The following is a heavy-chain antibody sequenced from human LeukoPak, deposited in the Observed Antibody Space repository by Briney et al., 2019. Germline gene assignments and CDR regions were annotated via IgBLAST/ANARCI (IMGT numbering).Heavy chain of an antibody. V-gene: IGHV1-46*01. J-gene: IGHJ6*02. CDR1: GYTFTSYG. CDR2: INPSGGST. CDR3: ARAFLVVPAATKNYYYGMDV. Sequence: ASVKVSCKASGYTFTSYGISWVRQAPGQGLEWMGIINPSGGSTSYAQKFQGRVTMTRDTSTSTVYMELSSLRSEDTAVYYCARAFLVVPAATKNYYYGMDVWGQGTTVTVSS. D-gene: IGHD2-2*01.